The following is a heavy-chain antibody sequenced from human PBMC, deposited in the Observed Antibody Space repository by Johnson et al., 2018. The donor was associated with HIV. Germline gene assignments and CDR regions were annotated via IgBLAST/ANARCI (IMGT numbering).Heavy chain of an antibody. Sequence: VQLVESGGGLVQPGRSLRLSCAASGFTFSSYAMSWVRQAPGKGLEWVSAISGSGGSTYYADSVRGRFTISRDNSKNTLYLQMNSLRAEDTAVYYCARVIRLGAVRLRHAFDIWGQGTMVTVSS. CDR2: ISGSGGST. J-gene: IGHJ3*02. D-gene: IGHD4-17*01. CDR3: ARVIRLGAVRLRHAFDI. CDR1: GFTFSSYA. V-gene: IGHV3-23*04.